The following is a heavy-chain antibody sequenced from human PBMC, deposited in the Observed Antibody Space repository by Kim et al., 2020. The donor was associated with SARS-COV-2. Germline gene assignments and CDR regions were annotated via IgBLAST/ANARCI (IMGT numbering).Heavy chain of an antibody. J-gene: IGHJ4*01. CDR3: SIYF. CDR2: IKGDGSEK. CDR1: GFTFSDYW. Sequence: GGSLRLSCAASGFTFSDYWMTWVRQAPGKGLEWVANIKGDGSEKTYVDSVKFRFTISIAHAQNSVDLPLNILRCYHTGIYYFSIYF. V-gene: IGHV3-7*01.